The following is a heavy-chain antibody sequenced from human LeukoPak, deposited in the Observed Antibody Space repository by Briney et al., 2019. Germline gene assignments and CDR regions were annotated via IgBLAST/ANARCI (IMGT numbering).Heavy chain of an antibody. CDR2: IYYSGST. CDR3: ARASWSSSWPLGY. Sequence: PSETLSLTCTVSGGSISRSRDYWGWIRQPPGKGLEWIGSIYYSGSTYYNPSLKSRVTISVDTSKNQFSLKLSSVTAADTAVYYCARASWSSSWPLGYWGQGTLVTVSS. J-gene: IGHJ4*02. V-gene: IGHV4-39*07. CDR1: GGSISRSRDY. D-gene: IGHD6-13*01.